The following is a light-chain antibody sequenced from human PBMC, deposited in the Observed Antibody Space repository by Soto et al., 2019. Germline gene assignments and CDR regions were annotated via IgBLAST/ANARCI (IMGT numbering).Light chain of an antibody. CDR1: NSNIGSNT. CDR3: ATWDDSLIGAV. J-gene: IGLJ7*01. Sequence: QSVLTQPPSASGTPGQRVTISCSGSNSNIGSNTVNWHQQLPGTAPKLLIHSNNQRPSGVPDRFSGSNSGTSASLAISGLQSEDEGDYYCATWDDSLIGAVFGGGTQLTVL. V-gene: IGLV1-44*01. CDR2: SNN.